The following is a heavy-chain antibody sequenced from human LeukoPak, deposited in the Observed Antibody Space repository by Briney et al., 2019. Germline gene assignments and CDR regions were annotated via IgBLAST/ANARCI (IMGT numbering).Heavy chain of an antibody. Sequence: GRSLRLSCAGSGFSFSRYWMAWVRQAPEKGLEWVASINKDVSRIHYLDSVKGRFTISRDNAKNSLYLQMNNLRAEDTAVYYCARDRAYSTFDFWGQGTLVAVSS. CDR1: GFSFSRYW. D-gene: IGHD4-11*01. CDR2: INKDVSRI. CDR3: ARDRAYSTFDF. J-gene: IGHJ4*02. V-gene: IGHV3-7*01.